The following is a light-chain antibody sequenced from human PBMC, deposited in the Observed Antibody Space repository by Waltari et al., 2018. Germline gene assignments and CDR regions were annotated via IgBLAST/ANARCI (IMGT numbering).Light chain of an antibody. V-gene: IGKV1-27*01. J-gene: IGKJ1*01. CDR1: QGINNF. Sequence: DIQMTQSPSSLSASVGDRVTISCRASQGINNFLAWYQQKPGKPPTLLIYAASNLQPGVPSRFSGSGSGTDFTLTITSLQPDDVATYYCQKYHSAPRTFGQGTKVEIK. CDR2: AAS. CDR3: QKYHSAPRT.